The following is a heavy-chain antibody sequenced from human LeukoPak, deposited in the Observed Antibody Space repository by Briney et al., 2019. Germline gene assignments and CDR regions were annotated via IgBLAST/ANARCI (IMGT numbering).Heavy chain of an antibody. V-gene: IGHV3-23*01. D-gene: IGHD1-26*01. CDR3: AKGGKWDVTPFDY. CDR2: ISSSGSST. CDR1: GFTFSSYA. Sequence: GGSLRLSCAASGFTFSSYAMSWVRQAPGKGLEWVSVISSSGSSTYYADSVKGRFTISRDNSKNTLYLQVNSLRAEDTAVYYCAKGGKWDVTPFDYWGQGTLVTVSS. J-gene: IGHJ4*02.